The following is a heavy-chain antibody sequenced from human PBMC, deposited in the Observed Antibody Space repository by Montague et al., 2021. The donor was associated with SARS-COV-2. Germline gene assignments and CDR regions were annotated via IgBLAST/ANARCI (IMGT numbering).Heavy chain of an antibody. D-gene: IGHD2-2*02. CDR2: INHSGST. CDR3: SSLTLGYCSSTSCYSDWFDP. V-gene: IGHV4-34*01. CDR1: GGSFSGYY. Sequence: SETLSLTCAVYGGSFSGYYWSWIRQPPGKGLEWIGEINHSGSTNYNPSLKSRVTIPVDTSKNQFSLKLSPVTAADTAVYYCSSLTLGYCSSTSCYSDWFDPWGQGTRVTVSS. J-gene: IGHJ5*02.